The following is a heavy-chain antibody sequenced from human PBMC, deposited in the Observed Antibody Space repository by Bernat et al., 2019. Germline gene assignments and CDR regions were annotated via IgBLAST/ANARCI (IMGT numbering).Heavy chain of an antibody. Sequence: EVQLVESGGVLVQPGGSLRLSCAASGFTFSAYWMTWVRQAPGKGLEWVANINKDGSANEYVDSVKGRFSISRDNAKNSLFLQMNNLRGEDTALYYCARDTYDAGGYGAFDIWGQGTMVTVSS. V-gene: IGHV3-7*03. CDR2: INKDGSAN. J-gene: IGHJ3*02. CDR3: ARDTYDAGGYGAFDI. CDR1: GFTFSAYW. D-gene: IGHD3-22*01.